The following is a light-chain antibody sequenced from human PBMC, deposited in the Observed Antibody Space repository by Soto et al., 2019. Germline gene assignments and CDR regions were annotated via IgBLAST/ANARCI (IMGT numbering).Light chain of an antibody. CDR1: QTISSNY. CDR3: QQYGSSPTT. V-gene: IGKV3-20*01. Sequence: ILLTQSPCTLSLSPGERTTLSCRASQTISSNYLAWYQQKPGQAPRLLIYGASSRATGVPDRFSASGSGTDFTLTISRLEPEDFAVYYCQQYGSSPTTFGQGTKVDIK. CDR2: GAS. J-gene: IGKJ1*01.